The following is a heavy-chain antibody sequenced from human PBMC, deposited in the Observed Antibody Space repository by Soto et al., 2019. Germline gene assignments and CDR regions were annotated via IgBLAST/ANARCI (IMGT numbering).Heavy chain of an antibody. J-gene: IGHJ4*02. CDR2: ISAYNGNT. CDR3: ARDLPPVDY. V-gene: IGHV1-18*01. Sequence: QIQLVQSGAEVKKPGASVKVSCKASGYTFSSYHITWVRQAPGQGLEWMGWISAYNGNTNYAQNPXGRVTMTTDPSTSTAYMDLRSLRSDDTAVYYCARDLPPVDYWGQGTLVTVSS. CDR1: GYTFSSYH.